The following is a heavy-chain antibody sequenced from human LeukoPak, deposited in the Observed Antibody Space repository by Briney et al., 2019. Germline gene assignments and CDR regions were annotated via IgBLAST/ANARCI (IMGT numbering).Heavy chain of an antibody. CDR2: ISAYNGNT. D-gene: IGHD6-19*01. V-gene: IGHV1-18*01. CDR1: GYTFTSYG. CDR3: ARVGSGGWYGMYYYYMDV. Sequence: GASVKVSCKASGYTFTSYGISWVRQAPGQGLEWMGWISAYNGNTNYAQKLQGRVTMTTDTSTSTAYMELRSPRSDDTAVYYCARVGSGGWYGMYYYYMDVWGKGTTVTVSS. J-gene: IGHJ6*03.